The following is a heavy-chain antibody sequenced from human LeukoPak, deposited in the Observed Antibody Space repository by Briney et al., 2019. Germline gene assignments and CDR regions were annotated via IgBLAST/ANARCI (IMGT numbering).Heavy chain of an antibody. CDR1: GYTFTSYD. D-gene: IGHD5-12*01. CDR2: MNPNSGST. Sequence: ASVKVSCKASGYTFTSYDINWVRQATGQGLEGMGWMNPNSGSTGYAQKFQGRVTITRNTSISTAYMELSGLRSEDTAVYYCARGRSTGYPYYFEYWGQGTLVTVSS. CDR3: ARGRSTGYPYYFEY. J-gene: IGHJ4*02. V-gene: IGHV1-8*03.